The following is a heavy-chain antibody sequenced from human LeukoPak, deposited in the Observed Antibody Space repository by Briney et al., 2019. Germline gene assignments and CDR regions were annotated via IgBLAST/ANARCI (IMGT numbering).Heavy chain of an antibody. D-gene: IGHD2-2*01. CDR2: IYTSGST. J-gene: IGHJ4*02. CDR1: GGSISSYY. V-gene: IGHV4-4*07. Sequence: KPSETLSLTCTVSGGSISSYYWSWIRRPAGKGLEWIGRIYTSGSTNYNPSLKSRVTMSVDTSKNQFSLKLSSVTAADTAVYYCARGLGPHIVVVPAAIGAFDSWGQGTLVTVSS. CDR3: ARGLGPHIVVVPAAIGAFDS.